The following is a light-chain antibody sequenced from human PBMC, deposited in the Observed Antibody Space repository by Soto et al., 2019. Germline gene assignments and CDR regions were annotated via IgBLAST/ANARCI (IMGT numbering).Light chain of an antibody. V-gene: IGLV2-14*01. CDR1: SSDVGGYNY. J-gene: IGLJ2*01. CDR2: DVS. CDR3: SSYTGSSTYVV. Sequence: QSVLTQPASVSGSPGQSITISCTGTSSDVGGYNYVSWYQQHPGKAPKLMIYDVSNRPSGVSNRFSGSKSANTASLTISGLQAEDDADYYCSSYTGSSTYVVFGGGTQLTVL.